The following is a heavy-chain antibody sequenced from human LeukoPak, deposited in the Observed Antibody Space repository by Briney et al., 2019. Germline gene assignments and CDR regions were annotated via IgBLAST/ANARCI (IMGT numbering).Heavy chain of an antibody. D-gene: IGHD2-2*01. CDR3: ARDHVPAGYYYYGMDV. V-gene: IGHV4-31*02. J-gene: IGHJ6*02. CDR2: IYYSGST. CDR1: GFTVSSNY. Sequence: LRLSCAASGFTVSSNYMSWVRRAPGKGLEWIGYIYYSGSTYYNPSLKSRVTISVDTSKNQFSLKLSSVTAADTAVYYCARDHVPAGYYYYGMDVWGQGTTVTVSS.